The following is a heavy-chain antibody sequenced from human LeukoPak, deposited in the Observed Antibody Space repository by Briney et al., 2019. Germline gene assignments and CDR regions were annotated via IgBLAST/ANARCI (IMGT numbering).Heavy chain of an antibody. J-gene: IGHJ3*02. Sequence: SETLSLTCTVSGDSISSSSSYWGWIRQPPGEGLEWIGSIYYSGSTYYNTSLKSRVTISVDTSKNQFSLQLNSVTPEDTAVYYCARSSVNAFDIWGQGTMVTVSS. CDR1: GDSISSSSSY. CDR3: ARSSVNAFDI. V-gene: IGHV4-39*01. D-gene: IGHD3-10*01. CDR2: IYYSGST.